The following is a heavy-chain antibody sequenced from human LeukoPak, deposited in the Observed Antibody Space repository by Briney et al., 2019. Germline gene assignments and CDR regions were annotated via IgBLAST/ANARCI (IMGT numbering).Heavy chain of an antibody. CDR2: ISSTGITT. CDR3: ARVTGGYNLVDY. V-gene: IGHV3-48*03. J-gene: IGHJ4*02. CDR1: GFIFTPYE. Sequence: GGSLRLSCAASGFIFTPYEMNWVRQAPGKGLEWVSYISSTGITTYYADSVKGRFAMSRDNAKNTLYLQMNSLRAEDTAVYYCARVTGGYNLVDYWGQGTLVTVSS. D-gene: IGHD5-24*01.